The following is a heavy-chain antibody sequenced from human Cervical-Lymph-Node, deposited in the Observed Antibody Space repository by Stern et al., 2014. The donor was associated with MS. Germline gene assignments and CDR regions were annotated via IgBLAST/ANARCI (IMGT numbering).Heavy chain of an antibody. CDR2: ISSSGDHI. Sequence: VQLVESGGGLVKPGGSLSLSCAASGFSFRNYYMSWIRQAPGKGLEWVSYISSSGDHIDYADSVKGRFTISRDNAKNSLYLQMNSLRADDTAIYYCVRADGSTDDYWGQGTLVTVSS. CDR3: VRADGSTDDY. J-gene: IGHJ4*02. V-gene: IGHV3-11*01. CDR1: GFSFRNYY. D-gene: IGHD3-10*01.